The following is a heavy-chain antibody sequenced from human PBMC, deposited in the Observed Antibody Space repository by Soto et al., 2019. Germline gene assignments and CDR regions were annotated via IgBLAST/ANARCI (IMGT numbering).Heavy chain of an antibody. CDR3: ARDQQLVLGGWFDP. J-gene: IGHJ5*02. V-gene: IGHV3-48*03. CDR2: ISSSGSTI. D-gene: IGHD6-13*01. CDR1: GFTFSSYE. Sequence: PGGSLRLSCAASGFTFSSYEMNWVRQAPGKGLEWVSYISSSGSTIYYADSVKGRFTISRDNAKNSLYLQMNSLRAEDTAVYYCARDQQLVLGGWFDPWGQGTLVTVSS.